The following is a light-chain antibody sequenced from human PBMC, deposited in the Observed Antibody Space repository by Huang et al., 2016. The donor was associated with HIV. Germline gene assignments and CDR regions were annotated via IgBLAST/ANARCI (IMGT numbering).Light chain of an antibody. CDR1: QTIGSY. CDR3: QQSFSIPYT. CDR2: SAS. Sequence: IPMTQSPSSVSASVGDRVTITCRASQTIGSYLNWYQQKQGKAPSLLIYSASPLQRAVPSRFSGSGYGAVFALTIHNLQPEEFATYYCQQSFSIPYTFGQGTKLDIK. J-gene: IGKJ2*01. V-gene: IGKV1-39*01.